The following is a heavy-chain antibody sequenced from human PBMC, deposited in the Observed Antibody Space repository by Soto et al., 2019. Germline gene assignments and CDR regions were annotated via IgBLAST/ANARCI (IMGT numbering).Heavy chain of an antibody. Sequence: VQLQQSGPGLVKPSQTLSLTCAISGDSVSSQSSAWNWIRQSPSRGLEWLGRTYYTSRWYYDYELSVKSRITISPDTSKNQFSLQLNSVTPEDTAVYFCAGGPSLTGSFFDSWGQGTLVTVSS. CDR2: TYYTSRWYY. CDR3: AGGPSLTGSFFDS. J-gene: IGHJ4*02. D-gene: IGHD3-9*01. V-gene: IGHV6-1*01. CDR1: GDSVSSQSSA.